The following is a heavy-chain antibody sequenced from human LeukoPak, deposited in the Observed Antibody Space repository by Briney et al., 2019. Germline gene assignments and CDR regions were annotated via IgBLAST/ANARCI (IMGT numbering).Heavy chain of an antibody. CDR3: ARDRGVVVPAIMEDY. J-gene: IGHJ4*02. V-gene: IGHV3-21*01. Sequence: GSLRLSCAASGFTFSSYSMNWVRQAPGKGLEWVSSISSSSYIYYADSVKVRFTISRDNAKNSLYLQMNSLRAEDTAVYYCARDRGVVVPAIMEDYWGQGTLVTVSS. CDR1: GFTFSSYS. CDR2: ISSSSYI. D-gene: IGHD2-2*01.